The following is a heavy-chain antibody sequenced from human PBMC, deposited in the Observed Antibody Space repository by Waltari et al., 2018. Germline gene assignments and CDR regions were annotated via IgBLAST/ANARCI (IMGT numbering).Heavy chain of an antibody. Sequence: QVQLQQWGAGLLKPSETLSLTCAVYGGSFSGYYWSWIRQPPGKGLEWIGEINHSGSTNYNPSLKSRVTISVDTSKNQVSLKLSSVTAADTAVYYCARVARDFWSGYYRFDYWGQGTLVTVSS. V-gene: IGHV4-34*01. CDR1: GGSFSGYY. CDR2: INHSGST. D-gene: IGHD3-3*01. CDR3: ARVARDFWSGYYRFDY. J-gene: IGHJ4*02.